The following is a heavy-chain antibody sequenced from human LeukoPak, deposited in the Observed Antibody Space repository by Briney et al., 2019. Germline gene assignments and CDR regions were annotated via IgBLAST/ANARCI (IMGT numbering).Heavy chain of an antibody. D-gene: IGHD2-21*01. CDR2: MNPNSGNT. V-gene: IGHV1-8*01. CDR3: ARDDCGDTCYPGGY. Sequence: ASVKVSCKASGYTFTSYDINWVRQATGQGLEWMGWMNPNSGNTGYAQKFQGRVTMTRNTSISTAYMELSSLRSEDTALYYCARDDCGDTCYPGGYWGQGTLVTVSS. J-gene: IGHJ4*02. CDR1: GYTFTSYD.